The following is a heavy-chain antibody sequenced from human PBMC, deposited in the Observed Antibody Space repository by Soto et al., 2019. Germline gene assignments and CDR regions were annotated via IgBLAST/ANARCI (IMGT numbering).Heavy chain of an antibody. CDR2: IYYSGST. J-gene: IGHJ6*03. V-gene: IGHV4-31*03. CDR3: ARVIVATVYMDV. D-gene: IGHD5-12*01. Sequence: SDTLSLTCTVSGGSISSGGYYWSWIRQHPGKGLEWIGYIYYSGSTYYNPSLKSRVTISVDTSKNQFSLKLSSVTAADTAVYYCARVIVATVYMDVWGKGTTVNVSS. CDR1: GGSISSGGYY.